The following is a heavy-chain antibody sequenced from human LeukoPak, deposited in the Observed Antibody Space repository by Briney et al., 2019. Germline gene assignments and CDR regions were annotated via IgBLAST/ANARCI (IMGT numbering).Heavy chain of an antibody. CDR2: ITTGSTFA. D-gene: IGHD4-23*01. V-gene: IGHV3-11*05. J-gene: IGHJ4*02. CDR1: GFTFSDYY. Sequence: KPGGSLRLFCAVSGFTFSDYYMSWIRQAPGKGREWVSYITTGSTFANYADSVKGRFTNSRDSAKTSLFLQMNSLRAEDPAVYYCARGHGGNVDYWGQGTLVSVSS. CDR3: ARGHGGNVDY.